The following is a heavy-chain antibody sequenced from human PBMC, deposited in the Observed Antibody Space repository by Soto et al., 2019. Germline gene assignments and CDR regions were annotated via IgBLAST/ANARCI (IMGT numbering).Heavy chain of an antibody. V-gene: IGHV4-59*01. CDR2: IYYSGST. Sequence: QVQLQESGPGLVKPSETLSLTCTVSGGSISSYYWSWIRQPPGKGLEWIGYIYYSGSTNYNPSLKSRVTISVDTSKNQFSLKLSSVTAADTAVYYCARLVVVPHCSGGSCYSYYYGMDVWGQGTMVTVSS. J-gene: IGHJ6*02. CDR1: GGSISSYY. CDR3: ARLVVVPHCSGGSCYSYYYGMDV. D-gene: IGHD2-15*01.